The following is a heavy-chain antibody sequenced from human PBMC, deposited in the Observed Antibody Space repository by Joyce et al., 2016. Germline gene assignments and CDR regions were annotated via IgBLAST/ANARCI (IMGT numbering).Heavy chain of an antibody. CDR2: INNDGSST. J-gene: IGHJ5*02. CDR1: GFSFSGYW. D-gene: IGHD6-6*01. V-gene: IGHV3-74*01. CDR3: VRGISARPGGPNWFDP. Sequence: EVQLVESGGGLVQPGGSLRLSCAASGFSFSGYWIHWVRQAPGKGLVWVSLINNDGSSTRFADSVKGRFTISRDNAKNTLYLQMNSLRAEDTAVYYCVRGISARPGGPNWFDPWGQGTLVTVSS.